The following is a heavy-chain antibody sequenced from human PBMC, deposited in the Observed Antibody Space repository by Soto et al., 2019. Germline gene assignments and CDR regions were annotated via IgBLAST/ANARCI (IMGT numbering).Heavy chain of an antibody. J-gene: IGHJ5*02. Sequence: QVQLQQWGDGLLKPSETLSLTCAVYGGSFSSYYWNWIRQSPGKGLEWIGDINRIGSANYNPSLTGLVTMSVDSAKNPFYLRLTSVTAADTAMYYCARGGVDMIRGITGKRTWLDPWGQGTLVIVSP. CDR1: GGSFSSYY. V-gene: IGHV4-34*01. CDR2: INRIGSA. CDR3: ARGGVDMIRGITGKRTWLDP. D-gene: IGHD3-10*01.